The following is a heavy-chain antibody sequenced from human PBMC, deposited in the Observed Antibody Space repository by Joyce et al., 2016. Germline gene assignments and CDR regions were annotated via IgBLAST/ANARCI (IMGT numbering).Heavy chain of an antibody. Sequence: QVHLVQSGAEVKKSGSSVKVSCKASGGSFNKYTVSWVRQAPGQGLAWMGRIIPMLNMTNDAQECQGRVTITADKSTTTAYMQLTGLRSDDTAVYFCAGTFNYPHHDGMDVWGQGTTVTVSS. CDR2: IIPMLNMT. D-gene: IGHD5-24*01. CDR1: GGSFNKYT. V-gene: IGHV1-69*02. CDR3: AGTFNYPHHDGMDV. J-gene: IGHJ6*02.